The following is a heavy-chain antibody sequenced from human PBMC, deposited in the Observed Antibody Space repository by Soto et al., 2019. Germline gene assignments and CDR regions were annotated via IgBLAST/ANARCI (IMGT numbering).Heavy chain of an antibody. CDR1: GDSLSGCTKY. CDR3: AADWGHYLFDP. Sequence: PSETLSLTCTVYGDSLSGCTKYWNWVRQPPGKDLEWIGYIYHGGTTKYNPSLKSRVPISQYTSKNQFSVEIHSVVPSDTALYYCAADWGHYLFDPWGQGTLGTVSS. CDR2: IYHGGTT. D-gene: IGHD3-16*01. V-gene: IGHV4-61*01. J-gene: IGHJ5*02.